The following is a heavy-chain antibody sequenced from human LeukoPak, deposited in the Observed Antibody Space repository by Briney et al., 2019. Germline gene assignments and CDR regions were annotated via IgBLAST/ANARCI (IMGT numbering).Heavy chain of an antibody. Sequence: RASVKVSCKASGYTFTGYYMHWVRQAPGQGLEWMGWINPNSGGTNYAQKFQGRVTMTRDTSISTAYMELSRLRSDDTAVYYCARFDYYGSGEADYWGQGTLVTVSS. CDR3: ARFDYYGSGEADY. CDR2: INPNSGGT. D-gene: IGHD3-10*01. V-gene: IGHV1-2*02. J-gene: IGHJ4*02. CDR1: GYTFTGYY.